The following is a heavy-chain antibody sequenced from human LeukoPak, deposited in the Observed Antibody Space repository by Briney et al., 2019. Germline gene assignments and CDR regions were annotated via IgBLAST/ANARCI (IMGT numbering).Heavy chain of an antibody. Sequence: SETLSLTCTVSGGSINSYYWTWIRQSAEKGLEWIARIHFSGSTNYNPALKSRVAISLDDSKNQFPLKLRSVTAADTGVYFCARDDSSRDDSSGYHVWGRGTLVTVSS. CDR1: GGSINSYY. V-gene: IGHV4-4*07. CDR3: ARDDSSRDDSSGYHV. CDR2: IHFSGST. J-gene: IGHJ4*02. D-gene: IGHD3-22*01.